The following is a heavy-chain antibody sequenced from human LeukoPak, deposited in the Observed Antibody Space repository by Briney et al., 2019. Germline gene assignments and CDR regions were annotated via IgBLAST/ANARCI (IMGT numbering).Heavy chain of an antibody. CDR2: ISSGTSFI. V-gene: IGHV3-21*01. CDR3: ARGTTALMDV. CDR1: GFPFSSYS. Sequence: GGSLRLSCAASGFPFSSYSMNWVRQAPGKGLEWVSSISSGTSFIYYADSVKGRFTISRDNAKNSLYLQMNSLRAEDTAVYYCARGTTALMDVWGKGTTVTVSS. J-gene: IGHJ6*03. D-gene: IGHD2-21*02.